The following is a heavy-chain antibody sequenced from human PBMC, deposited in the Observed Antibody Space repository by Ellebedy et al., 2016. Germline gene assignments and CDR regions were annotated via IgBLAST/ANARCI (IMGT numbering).Heavy chain of an antibody. V-gene: IGHV1-69*04. CDR2: IIPILGIA. CDR3: ASDYYDILTGYSNGMDV. J-gene: IGHJ6*02. CDR1: GGTFSSYA. D-gene: IGHD3-9*01. Sequence: SVKVSCXASGGTFSSYAISWVRQAPGQGLEWMGRIIPILGIANYAQKFQGRVTITADKSTSTAYMELSSLRSEDTAVYYCASDYYDILTGYSNGMDVWGQGTTVTVSS.